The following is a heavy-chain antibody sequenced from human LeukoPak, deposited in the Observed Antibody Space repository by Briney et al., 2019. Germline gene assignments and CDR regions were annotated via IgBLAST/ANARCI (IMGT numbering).Heavy chain of an antibody. CDR2: IKKDGSEK. J-gene: IGHJ4*02. V-gene: IGHV3-7*03. CDR1: GFIFSSYW. CDR3: ASSLGGYSYGFDY. Sequence: PGGSLRLSCAASGFIFSSYWMSWVRQAPGKGLEWVANIKKDGSEKYYVDSVKGRFTISRDNAKKSLYVQMNSLRAEDTAVYYCASSLGGYSYGFDYWGQGTLVTVSS. D-gene: IGHD5-12*01.